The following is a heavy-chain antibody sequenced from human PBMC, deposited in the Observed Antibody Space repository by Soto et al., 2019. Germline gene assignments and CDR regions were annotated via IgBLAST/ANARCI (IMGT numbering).Heavy chain of an antibody. V-gene: IGHV1-18*01. Sequence: ASVKVSCKGSGYTFTSYGISWARQAPGQGLEWMGWISAYNGNTNYAQKLQGRVTMTTDTSTSTAYMELRSLRSDDTAVYYCARALNSGSYYYFDYWGQGTLVTVSS. CDR3: ARALNSGSYYYFDY. J-gene: IGHJ4*02. CDR1: GYTFTSYG. D-gene: IGHD1-26*01. CDR2: ISAYNGNT.